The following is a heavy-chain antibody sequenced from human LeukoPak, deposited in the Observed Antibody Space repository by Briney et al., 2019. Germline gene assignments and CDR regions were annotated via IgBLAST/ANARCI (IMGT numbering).Heavy chain of an antibody. J-gene: IGHJ3*02. Sequence: SETLSLTCTVSGGSISSGGYYWSWIRQHPGKGLEWIGYIYYSGSTYYNPSLKSRVTISVDTSKNQFSLKLSSVTAADTAVYYCARATLWWGAFDIWGQGTMVTVSS. CDR2: IYYSGST. D-gene: IGHD2-21*01. V-gene: IGHV4-31*03. CDR1: GGSISSGGYY. CDR3: ARATLWWGAFDI.